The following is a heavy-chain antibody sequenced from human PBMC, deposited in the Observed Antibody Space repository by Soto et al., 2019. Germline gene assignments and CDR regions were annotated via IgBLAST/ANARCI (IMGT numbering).Heavy chain of an antibody. CDR2: IGTAGDT. V-gene: IGHV3-13*01. D-gene: IGHD6-19*01. CDR3: ARGGYSSGWVDY. Sequence: PGGSLIHSCAASGCTFSSYDMHWVRQATGKGLEWVSAIGTAGDTYYPGSVKGRFTISRENAKNSLYLQMNSLRAGDTAVYYCARGGYSSGWVDYWGQGTLVTVSS. J-gene: IGHJ4*02. CDR1: GCTFSSYD.